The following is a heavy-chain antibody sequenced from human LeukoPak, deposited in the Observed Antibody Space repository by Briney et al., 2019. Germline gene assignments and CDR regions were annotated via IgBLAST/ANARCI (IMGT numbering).Heavy chain of an antibody. Sequence: SETLSLTCTVSGGSISSYYWSWIRQPPGKGLEWIGSIYYSGSTYYNPSLKSRVTISVDTSKNQFSLKLSSVTAADTAVYYCARSLASQWLRWYYYYMDVWGKGTTVTVSS. CDR1: GGSISSYY. D-gene: IGHD5-12*01. V-gene: IGHV4-59*12. CDR3: ARSLASQWLRWYYYYMDV. J-gene: IGHJ6*03. CDR2: IYYSGST.